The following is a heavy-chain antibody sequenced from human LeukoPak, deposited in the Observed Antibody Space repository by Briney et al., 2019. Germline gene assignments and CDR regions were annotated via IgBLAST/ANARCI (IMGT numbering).Heavy chain of an antibody. CDR2: INSDGVYI. Sequence: GGSLRLSCAASGFTFSRYSMNWIRQAPGKGLEWVSSINSDGVYIYYADSVRGRFTISRDNSKNTLYLQMNSLRAEDTAVYYCAKEANYYGSGSYYKRAFDIWGQGTMVTVSS. V-gene: IGHV3-21*01. CDR3: AKEANYYGSGSYYKRAFDI. CDR1: GFTFSRYS. D-gene: IGHD3-10*01. J-gene: IGHJ3*02.